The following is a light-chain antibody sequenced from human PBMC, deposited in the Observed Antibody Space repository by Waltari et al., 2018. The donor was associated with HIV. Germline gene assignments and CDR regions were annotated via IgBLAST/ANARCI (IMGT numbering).Light chain of an antibody. J-gene: IGLJ2*01. CDR1: NIGSKN. CDR2: RDT. Sequence: SYELTQPLSVSVALGQTARIACEGSNIGSKNVNWYQQKPGQAPVMVIYRDTNRPAGIPESFSGSNAGNTATLTISRAQAGDEVDYYCQVWDRSTASVVFGGGTKLTVL. V-gene: IGLV3-9*01. CDR3: QVWDRSTASVV.